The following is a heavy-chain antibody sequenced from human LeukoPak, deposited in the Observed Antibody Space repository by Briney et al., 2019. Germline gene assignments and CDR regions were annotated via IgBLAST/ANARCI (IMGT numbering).Heavy chain of an antibody. CDR3: ARGSERGQWFGIDTFDY. CDR1: GFTFSSYA. V-gene: IGHV3-30*01. D-gene: IGHD3-10*01. J-gene: IGHJ4*02. Sequence: PGGSLRLSCAASGFTFSSYAMHWVRQAPGKGLEWVAVISYDGSNKYYADSVKGRFTISRDNSKNTLYLQMNSLRAEDTAVYYCARGSERGQWFGIDTFDYWGQGTLVTVSS. CDR2: ISYDGSNK.